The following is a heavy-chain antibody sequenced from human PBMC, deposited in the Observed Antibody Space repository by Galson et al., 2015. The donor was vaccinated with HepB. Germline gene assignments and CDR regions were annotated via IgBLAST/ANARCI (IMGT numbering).Heavy chain of an antibody. D-gene: IGHD5-24*01. CDR3: AREMVEMATPGWGWFDP. J-gene: IGHJ5*02. Sequence: SLRLSCAASGFTFSSYSMNWVRQVPGKGLEWVSYISSSSSTIYYADSVKGRFTISRDNAKNSLYLQMNSLRDEDTAVYYCAREMVEMATPGWGWFDPWGQGTLVTVSS. V-gene: IGHV3-48*02. CDR1: GFTFSSYS. CDR2: ISSSSSTI.